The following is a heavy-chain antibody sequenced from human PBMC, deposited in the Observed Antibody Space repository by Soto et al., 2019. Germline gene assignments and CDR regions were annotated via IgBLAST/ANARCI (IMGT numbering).Heavy chain of an antibody. D-gene: IGHD3-22*01. J-gene: IGHJ6*02. CDR2: IYYSGST. CDR3: AMGPYYYDSSGYYLYYYGMDV. V-gene: IGHV4-59*01. Sequence: ETLSLTCTVSGGSISSYYWSWIRQPPGKGLEWIGYIYYSGSTNYNPSLKSRVTISVDTSKNQFSLKLSSVTAADTAVYYCAMGPYYYDSSGYYLYYYGMDVWGQGTTVTVSS. CDR1: GGSISSYY.